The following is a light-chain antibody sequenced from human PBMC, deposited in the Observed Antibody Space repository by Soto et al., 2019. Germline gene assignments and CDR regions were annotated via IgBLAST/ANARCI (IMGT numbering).Light chain of an antibody. Sequence: EIVLTQSPGTLSLSPGERATLSCRASQSVSSSYLAWYQQKPGQAPRLLIYGASSRATCIPDRFSGSGSGTDFTLTISRLEPEDFAVYYCQQYGSSPLYTFGQETKLDIK. CDR1: QSVSSSY. CDR2: GAS. V-gene: IGKV3-20*01. CDR3: QQYGSSPLYT. J-gene: IGKJ2*01.